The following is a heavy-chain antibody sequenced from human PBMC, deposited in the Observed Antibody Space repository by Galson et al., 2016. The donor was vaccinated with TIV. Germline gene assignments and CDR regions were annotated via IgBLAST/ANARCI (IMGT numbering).Heavy chain of an antibody. D-gene: IGHD4-17*01. CDR3: ARDPRLYGDYSLGYFDY. J-gene: IGHJ4*02. CDR2: IWYDGSNE. Sequence: SLRLFCAASGFTFSGYGMHWVRQAPGKGLEWVAVIWYDGSNENYIDSVKGRFTISRDNSKNTLYLQMNSLRAEDTAVYYCARDPRLYGDYSLGYFDYWGQGTLVTVSS. CDR1: GFTFSGYG. V-gene: IGHV3-33*01.